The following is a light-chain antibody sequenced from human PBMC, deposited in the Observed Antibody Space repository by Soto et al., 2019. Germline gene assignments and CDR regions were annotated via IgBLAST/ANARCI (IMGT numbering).Light chain of an antibody. J-gene: IGKJ1*01. Sequence: EIVMTQSPATLSVSPGERATLSCRASQSVSSNLGWYQQKPGQAPRLLLYGASTRATGIPARISGSGSGTEFTLTISSLQSEDFAVYYCQEYSRWPSRTFGPGTKVEIK. CDR1: QSVSSN. CDR2: GAS. V-gene: IGKV3-15*01. CDR3: QEYSRWPSRT.